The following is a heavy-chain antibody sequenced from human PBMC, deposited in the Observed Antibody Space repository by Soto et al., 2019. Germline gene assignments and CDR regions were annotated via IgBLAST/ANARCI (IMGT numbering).Heavy chain of an antibody. D-gene: IGHD1-1*01. CDR1: VRTFTNHW. V-gene: IGHV5-51*01. CDR3: ARKGDMAGTHADAFDI. CDR2: IYPGDSDA. J-gene: IGHJ3*02. Sequence: PSESLKNSCKLHVRTFTNHWIAWVRQLPVKCLEWMGIIYPGDSDARYSPSFAGQVNISVEKTITTAYLQWSSLEASDSAVYYCARKGDMAGTHADAFDIWGEGTLVTVSS.